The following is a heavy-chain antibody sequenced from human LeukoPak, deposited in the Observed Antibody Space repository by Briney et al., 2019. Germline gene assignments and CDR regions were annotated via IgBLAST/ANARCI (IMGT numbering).Heavy chain of an antibody. D-gene: IGHD3-22*01. J-gene: IGHJ6*02. CDR2: INPSGGST. Sequence: ASVKVSCKASGYTFTSYYMHWVRQAPGQGLEWMGTINPSGGSTSYAQKFQGRVTMTRDTSTSTVYMELSSLRSEDTAVYYCARDLSHYYDSSEGYYYYGMDVWGQGTTVTVSS. CDR3: ARDLSHYYDSSEGYYYYGMDV. CDR1: GYTFTSYY. V-gene: IGHV1-46*01.